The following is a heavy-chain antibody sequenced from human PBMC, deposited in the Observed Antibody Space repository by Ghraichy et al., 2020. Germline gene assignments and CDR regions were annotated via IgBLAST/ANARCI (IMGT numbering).Heavy chain of an antibody. J-gene: IGHJ4*02. D-gene: IGHD1-26*01. V-gene: IGHV4-4*02. CDR2: IYHSGST. Sequence: SQTLSLTCDVSGGSISSSNWWSWVRQSPGKGLEWIGEIYHSGSTNYNPSLESRVTISVDKSKNQFSLKLSSVTAADTAVYYCARAGATRDSHFDYWGQGTLVTVSS. CDR3: ARAGATRDSHFDY. CDR1: GGSISSSNW.